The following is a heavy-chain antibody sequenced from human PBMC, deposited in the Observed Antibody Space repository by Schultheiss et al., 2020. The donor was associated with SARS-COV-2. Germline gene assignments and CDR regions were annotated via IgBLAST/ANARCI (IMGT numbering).Heavy chain of an antibody. CDR1: GFTFDDYA. V-gene: IGHV3-9*01. D-gene: IGHD6-13*01. CDR3: AKIAAAGRDGVDY. Sequence: GGSLRLSCAASGFTFDDYAMHWVRQAPGKGLVWVSRINSDGSSTSYADSVKGRFTISRDNAKNSLYLQMNSLRAEDTALYYCAKIAAAGRDGVDYWGQGTLVTVSS. CDR2: INSDGSST. J-gene: IGHJ4*02.